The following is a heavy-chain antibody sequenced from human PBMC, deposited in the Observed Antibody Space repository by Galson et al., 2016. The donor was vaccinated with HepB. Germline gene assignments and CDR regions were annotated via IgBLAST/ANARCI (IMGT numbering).Heavy chain of an antibody. D-gene: IGHD2-15*01. V-gene: IGHV3-30*18. CDR3: AKDKKAFGYCSGGSCYSGGMDV. J-gene: IGHJ6*02. CDR2: ISYDGSNK. CDR1: GFTFSSYG. Sequence: SLRLSCAASGFTFSSYGMHWVRQAPGRGLEWVTVISYDGSNKYYGETVKGRFTGSRDNSKNTLFLQMNILRAEDTAVYYCAKDKKAFGYCSGGSCYSGGMDVWGQGTTVTVSS.